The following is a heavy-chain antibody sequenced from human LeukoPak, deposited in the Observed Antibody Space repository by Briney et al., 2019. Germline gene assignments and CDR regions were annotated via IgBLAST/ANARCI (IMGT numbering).Heavy chain of an antibody. CDR3: ARGRIGYYGSGSHDY. Sequence: GGSLRLSCVASGFTFSSYWLSWVRQAPGKGLEWVSVIYSGGSTYYADSVKGRFTISRDNSKNTLYLQMNSLRAEDTAVYYCARGRIGYYGSGSHDYWGQGTLVTVSS. V-gene: IGHV3-53*01. CDR1: GFTFSSYW. J-gene: IGHJ4*02. CDR2: IYSGGST. D-gene: IGHD3-10*01.